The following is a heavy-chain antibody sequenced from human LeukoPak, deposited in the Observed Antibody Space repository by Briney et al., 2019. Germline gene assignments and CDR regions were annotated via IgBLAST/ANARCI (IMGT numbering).Heavy chain of an antibody. CDR1: GFTFNSYG. CDR3: AKDSTAMGLTTDFDY. J-gene: IGHJ4*02. Sequence: GGSLRLSCAASGFTFNSYGMHWVRQAPGKGLEWVAVITYDGSNKNYADSVKGRFTISRDNSKNTLYVQMNSLRGEDTAVYYCAKDSTAMGLTTDFDYWGQGTLVTVSS. V-gene: IGHV3-30*18. CDR2: ITYDGSNK. D-gene: IGHD1-14*01.